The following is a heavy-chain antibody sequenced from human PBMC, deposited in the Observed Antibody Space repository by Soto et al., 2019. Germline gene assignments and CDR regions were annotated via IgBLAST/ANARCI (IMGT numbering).Heavy chain of an antibody. CDR2: IYYSGST. D-gene: IGHD4-17*01. V-gene: IGHV4-59*01. J-gene: IGHJ5*02. CDR1: GGSISSYD. Sequence: PSETLSLTCTVSGGSISSYDWSWIRQPPGKGLEWIGYIYYSGSTNYNPSLKSRVTISVDTSKNQFSLKLSSVTAADTAVYYCARETTVTRAFDPWGQGTLVTVSS. CDR3: ARETTVTRAFDP.